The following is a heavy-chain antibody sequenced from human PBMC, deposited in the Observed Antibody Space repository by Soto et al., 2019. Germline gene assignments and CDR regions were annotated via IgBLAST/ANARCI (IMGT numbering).Heavy chain of an antibody. D-gene: IGHD2-15*01. CDR1: GYTFTNYY. CDR3: ARVPVSYRAPCSGGSCYLFDY. V-gene: IGHV1-46*01. Sequence: ASVKVSCKTSGYTFTNYYIHWVRQAPGQGLEWMGVINPSGISTAYAQKFQGRVTMTRDTSTSTVYMDLSSLRPEDTAVYFCARVPVSYRAPCSGGSCYLFDYWGQGTLVTVSS. CDR2: INPSGIST. J-gene: IGHJ4*02.